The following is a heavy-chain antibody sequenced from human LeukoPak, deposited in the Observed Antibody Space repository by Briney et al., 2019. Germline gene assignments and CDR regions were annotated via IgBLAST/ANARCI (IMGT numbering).Heavy chain of an antibody. CDR1: GGSFSGYY. D-gene: IGHD6-13*01. CDR2: INHSGST. V-gene: IGHV4-34*01. J-gene: IGHJ6*03. Sequence: PSETLSLTCAVYGGSFSGYYWSWIRQPPGKGLEWIGEINHSGSTYYNPSLKSRVTISVDTSKNQFSLKLSSVTAADTAVYYCARVGEDSSWYYYYYYMDVWGKGTTVTVSS. CDR3: ARVGEDSSWYYYYYYMDV.